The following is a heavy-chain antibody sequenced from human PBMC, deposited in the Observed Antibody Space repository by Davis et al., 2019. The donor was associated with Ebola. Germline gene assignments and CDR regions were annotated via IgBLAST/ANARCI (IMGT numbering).Heavy chain of an antibody. D-gene: IGHD4-11*01. CDR3: ARAVRERTVTTRYYYYYMDV. Sequence: PSETLSLTCAVYGGSFSGYFWNWIRQPPGKGLEWIGYIYYSGSTNYNPSLKSRVTISVDTSKNQFSLKLSSVTAADTAVYYCARAVRERTVTTRYYYYYMDVWGKGTTVTVSS. CDR2: IYYSGST. V-gene: IGHV4-59*01. J-gene: IGHJ6*03. CDR1: GGSFSGYF.